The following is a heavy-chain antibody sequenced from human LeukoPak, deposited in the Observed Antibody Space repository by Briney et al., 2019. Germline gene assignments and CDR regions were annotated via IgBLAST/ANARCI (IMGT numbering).Heavy chain of an antibody. V-gene: IGHV3-30*18. CDR2: ISYDGSNK. D-gene: IGHD5-24*01. CDR1: GFTFNSYG. CDR3: AKDYGVRWLQLAY. Sequence: GGSLRLSCAASGFTFNSYGMHWVRQAPGKGLEWVAVISYDGSNKYYADSVKGRFTISRDNSKNTLYLQMNSLRAEDMAVYYCAKDYGVRWLQLAYWDQGTLVTVSS. J-gene: IGHJ4*02.